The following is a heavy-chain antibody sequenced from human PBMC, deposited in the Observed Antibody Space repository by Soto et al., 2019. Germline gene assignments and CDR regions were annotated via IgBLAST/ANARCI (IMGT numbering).Heavy chain of an antibody. V-gene: IGHV1-69*02. CDR2: FIPILDMA. D-gene: IGHD2-21*01. Sequence: QVQVVQSGAEVKKPESSVKVSCKPSGGTFNTFTVNWVRLAPGHGLEWMGRFIPILDMANYAQKFQDRVTITAARYTFTAYMELNSLTSDDTAVYYCAITYCRDNSCPRDFDFWGPGTRVTVSS. CDR3: AITYCRDNSCPRDFDF. CDR1: GGTFNTFT. J-gene: IGHJ4*02.